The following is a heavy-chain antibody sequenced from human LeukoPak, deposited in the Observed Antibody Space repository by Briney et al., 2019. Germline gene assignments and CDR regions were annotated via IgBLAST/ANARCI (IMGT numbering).Heavy chain of an antibody. V-gene: IGHV3-7*01. CDR1: GFTFSDSW. CDR3: ATYTHWVAGDV. D-gene: IGHD3-16*01. J-gene: IGHJ6*02. CDR2: MNQDGSEK. Sequence: GESLRLSCAASGFTFSDSWMSWVRQAPGKGLEWVVNMNQDGSEKDYVDSVKGRFTISRDNARNSLYLQMSSLRAEDTAVYYCATYTHWVAGDVWGQGTTITVSS.